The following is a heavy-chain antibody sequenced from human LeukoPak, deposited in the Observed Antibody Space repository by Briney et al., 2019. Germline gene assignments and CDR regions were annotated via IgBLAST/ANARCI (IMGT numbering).Heavy chain of an antibody. D-gene: IGHD4-17*01. Sequence: ASVKVSCKASGYTFTGYYIHWVRQAPGQGLEWMGIINLSGGTTIYAQNFQGGVTMTRDMSTSTDYMELSSLRSEDTAIFYCARSEIFGDYGGLDFWGQGTLVTVSS. CDR1: GYTFTGYY. J-gene: IGHJ4*02. CDR2: INLSGGTT. CDR3: ARSEIFGDYGGLDF. V-gene: IGHV1-46*01.